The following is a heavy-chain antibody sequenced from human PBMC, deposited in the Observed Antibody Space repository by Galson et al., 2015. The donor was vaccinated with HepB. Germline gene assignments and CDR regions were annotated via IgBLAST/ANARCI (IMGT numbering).Heavy chain of an antibody. D-gene: IGHD3-16*01. CDR2: IKQDGSEK. J-gene: IGHJ6*02. CDR1: GFTFSSYW. CDR3: AREGRVTDDYVWGSYSSPKYGMDV. V-gene: IGHV3-7*01. Sequence: SLRLSCAASGFTFSSYWMSWVRQAPGKGLEWVANIKQDGSEKYYVDSVKGRFTISRDNAKNSLYLQMNSLRAEDTAVYYCAREGRVTDDYVWGSYSSPKYGMDVWGQGTTVTVSS.